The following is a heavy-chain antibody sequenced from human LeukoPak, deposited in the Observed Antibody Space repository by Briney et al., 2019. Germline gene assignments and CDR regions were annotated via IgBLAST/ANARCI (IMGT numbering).Heavy chain of an antibody. V-gene: IGHV3-11*04. D-gene: IGHD2-15*01. CDR3: ARGWCSGGSCYYPYFGY. J-gene: IGHJ4*02. CDR2: ISSSGSTI. Sequence: GGSLRLSCAASGFTFSDYYMSWIRQAPGKGLDGVSYISSSGSTIYYADSVKGRFAISRDNAKNSLYLQMNSLRAEDTAVYYCARGWCSGGSCYYPYFGYWGQGTLVTVSS. CDR1: GFTFSDYY.